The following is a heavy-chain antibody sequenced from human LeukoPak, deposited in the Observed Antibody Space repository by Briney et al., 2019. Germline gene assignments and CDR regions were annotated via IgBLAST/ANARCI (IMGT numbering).Heavy chain of an antibody. V-gene: IGHV2-5*02. D-gene: IGHD3-10*01. CDR2: IYWDDDK. CDR1: GFPLTTSGVS. CDR3: AHSGGVLSGMDV. J-gene: IGHJ6*04. Sequence: SGPTLVKPTQTLTLTCTFSGFPLTTSGVSLVWIRQSPGKALEWLAIIYWDDDKRYSPSLETRLTITKVTSKNQVVLTMTNMDPVDTATYYCAHSGGVLSGMDVWGKGTTVTVSS.